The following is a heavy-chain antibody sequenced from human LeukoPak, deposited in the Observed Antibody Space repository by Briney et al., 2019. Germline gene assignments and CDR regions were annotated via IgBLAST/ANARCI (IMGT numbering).Heavy chain of an antibody. J-gene: IGHJ4*02. Sequence: PGGSLRLSCAASGFTFSSYSMNWVRHAPGKGLEWVSGISWNSGSIGYADSVKGRFTISRDNAKNSLYLQMNSLRAEDTALYYCAKATGSYFTHNFDYWGQGTLVTVSS. D-gene: IGHD1-26*01. CDR3: AKATGSYFTHNFDY. CDR2: ISWNSGSI. V-gene: IGHV3-9*01. CDR1: GFTFSSYS.